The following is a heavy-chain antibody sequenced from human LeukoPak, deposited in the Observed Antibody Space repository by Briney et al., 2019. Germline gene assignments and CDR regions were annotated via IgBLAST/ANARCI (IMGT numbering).Heavy chain of an antibody. J-gene: IGHJ5*02. CDR1: GFTFSSYG. CDR2: IWYDGSNK. V-gene: IGHV3-33*01. Sequence: GGSLRLSCAASGFTFSSYGMHWVRQAPGKGLEWVAVIWYDGSNKYYADSVKGRFTISRDNSKDTLYLQMNSLRAEDTAVYYCAREYCSSTSCLSTDNWFDPWGQGTLVTVSS. D-gene: IGHD2-2*01. CDR3: AREYCSSTSCLSTDNWFDP.